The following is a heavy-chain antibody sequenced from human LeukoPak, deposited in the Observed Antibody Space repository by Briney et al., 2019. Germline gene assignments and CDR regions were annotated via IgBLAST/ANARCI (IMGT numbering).Heavy chain of an antibody. Sequence: PSETLSLTCTVSGGSISTSNYYWGWIRQPPGKGLEWIGNIFYSGGTYYSPSLKSRVTISLDTSRNQFSLKLNSVTAEDTAVYYCAKAEDTLGSDYFDYWGQGTLVTVSS. J-gene: IGHJ4*02. V-gene: IGHV4-39*07. D-gene: IGHD2-15*01. CDR3: AKAEDTLGSDYFDY. CDR1: GGSISTSNYY. CDR2: IFYSGGT.